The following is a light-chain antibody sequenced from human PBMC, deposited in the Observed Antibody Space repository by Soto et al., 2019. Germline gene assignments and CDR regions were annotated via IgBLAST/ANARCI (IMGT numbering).Light chain of an antibody. Sequence: DIQMTQSPSSLSASVGDRVTITCRASQSIRRYLNWYQQKPGKAPKLLIYAASSLQSGVPSRFSGSGSGTAFSLTISSLQPEDFGIYYWQQSYSTPYTFGQGTKLEIK. CDR3: QQSYSTPYT. J-gene: IGKJ2*01. CDR1: QSIRRY. CDR2: AAS. V-gene: IGKV1-39*01.